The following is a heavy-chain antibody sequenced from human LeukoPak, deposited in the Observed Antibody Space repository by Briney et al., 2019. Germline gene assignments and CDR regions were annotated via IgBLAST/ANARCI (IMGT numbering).Heavy chain of an antibody. CDR1: GFTFSSYS. V-gene: IGHV3-21*01. CDR3: ARDGVLFSSGWYFDY. Sequence: PGGSLRLSCAASGFTFSSYSMNWVRQAPGKGLEWVSSISCGSSYIYYADSVKGRFTISRDNAKNSLYLQMNSLRAEDTAVYYCARDGVLFSSGWYFDYWGQGTLVTVSS. J-gene: IGHJ4*02. D-gene: IGHD6-19*01. CDR2: ISCGSSYI.